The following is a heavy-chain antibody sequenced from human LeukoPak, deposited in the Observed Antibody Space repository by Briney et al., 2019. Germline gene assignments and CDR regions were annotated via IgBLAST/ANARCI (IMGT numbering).Heavy chain of an antibody. CDR1: GGSFSSHY. CDR3: ARDPTTVTKGLDI. J-gene: IGHJ3*02. CDR2: ISYIGST. Sequence: SETLSLTCTVSGGSFSSHYWSWIRQPPGKGLEWIGYISYIGSTNYNPSLKSRVIISVDTSKNQFSLKLSSVTAADTAVYYCARDPTTVTKGLDIWGQGTMVTVSS. D-gene: IGHD4-17*01. V-gene: IGHV4-59*11.